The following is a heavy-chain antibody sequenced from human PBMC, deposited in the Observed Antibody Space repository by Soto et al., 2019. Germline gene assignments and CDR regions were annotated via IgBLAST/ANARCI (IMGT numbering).Heavy chain of an antibody. J-gene: IGHJ4*02. CDR2: ISSNGGST. Sequence: GGSLRLSCAASGFTFSSYAMHWVRQAPGKGLEYVSAISSNGGSTYYANSVKGRFTISRDNSKNTLYLQMGSLRAEDMAVYYCAREIGSAGAHFDYWGQGTLVTVSS. V-gene: IGHV3-64*01. D-gene: IGHD1-26*01. CDR3: AREIGSAGAHFDY. CDR1: GFTFSSYA.